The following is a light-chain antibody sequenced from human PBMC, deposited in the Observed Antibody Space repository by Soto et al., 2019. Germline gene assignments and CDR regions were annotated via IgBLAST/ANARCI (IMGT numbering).Light chain of an antibody. J-gene: IGLJ2*01. V-gene: IGLV2-8*01. CDR2: EGS. CDR1: YSDIGDYNY. Sequence: QSVLTQPPSASGSPGQSVTISCAGTYSDIGDYNYVSWYQQHPGKVPKLIISEGSKRPSGVPDRFSGSKSGYTASLTVSDLQPADEAVYYCSSYSGTNSHVIFGGGTKLTVL. CDR3: SSYSGTNSHVI.